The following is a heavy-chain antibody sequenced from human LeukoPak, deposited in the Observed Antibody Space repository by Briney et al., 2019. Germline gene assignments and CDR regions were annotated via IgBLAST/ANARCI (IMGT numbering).Heavy chain of an antibody. CDR3: ARMTVAGSLFDY. J-gene: IGHJ4*02. Sequence: GGSLRLSCAASGFTFDDYGMSWVRRAPGKGLEWVSGIDWYGGSTGYADSVKGRFTISRDNAKNSLYLQMNSLRAEDTALYYCARMTVAGSLFDYWGQGTLVTVSS. CDR2: IDWYGGST. CDR1: GFTFDDYG. D-gene: IGHD2-21*02. V-gene: IGHV3-20*04.